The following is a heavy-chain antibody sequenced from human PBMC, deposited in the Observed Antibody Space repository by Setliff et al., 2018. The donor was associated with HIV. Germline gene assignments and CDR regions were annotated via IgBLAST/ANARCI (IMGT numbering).Heavy chain of an antibody. CDR1: GYTVAEFS. CDR3: ATDPGSLIWFGGSKVNV. J-gene: IGHJ6*02. Sequence: ASVKVSCKVYGYTVAEFSMHWVRQAPEKGLEWVAGFDPEDGVTFYAQNFQGRVTMTEDTSTDTAYMELSSLRSEDTAVYYCATDPGSLIWFGGSKVNVWGQGTTVTVSS. CDR2: FDPEDGVT. D-gene: IGHD3-10*01. V-gene: IGHV1-24*01.